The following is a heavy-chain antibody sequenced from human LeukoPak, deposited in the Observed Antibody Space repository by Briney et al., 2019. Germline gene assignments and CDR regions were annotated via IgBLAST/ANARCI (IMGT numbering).Heavy chain of an antibody. D-gene: IGHD4/OR15-4a*01. V-gene: IGHV4-31*03. Sequence: TLSLTCTVSGGSISSGGYYWSWIRQHPGKGLEWIGYIYYSGSTYYNPSLKSRVTISEDTSKNQFSLKLSSVTAADTAVYYCASTITAVLDFDIWGQGTMVTVSS. CDR3: ASTITAVLDFDI. J-gene: IGHJ3*02. CDR2: IYYSGST. CDR1: GGSISSGGYY.